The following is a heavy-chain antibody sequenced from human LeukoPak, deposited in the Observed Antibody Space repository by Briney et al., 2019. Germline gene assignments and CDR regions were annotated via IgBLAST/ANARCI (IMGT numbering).Heavy chain of an antibody. D-gene: IGHD3-16*02. CDR2: IYYSGST. V-gene: IGHV4-59*08. CDR1: GGSISNKY. CDR3: ARDVTGDDYVWGSYRLYYFDY. J-gene: IGHJ4*02. Sequence: SETLSLTCTVSGGSISNKYWSWIRQPPGKGLEWIGYIYYSGSTNYNPSLKSRVTILVDTSKNQFSLKLSSVTAADTAVYYCARDVTGDDYVWGSYRLYYFDYWGQGTLVTVSS.